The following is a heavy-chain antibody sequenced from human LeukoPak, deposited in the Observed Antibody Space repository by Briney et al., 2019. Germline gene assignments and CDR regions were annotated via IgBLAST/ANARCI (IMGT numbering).Heavy chain of an antibody. D-gene: IGHD3-10*01. CDR2: ISYDGSNK. Sequence: GSLRLSCAASGFTFSSYAMHWVRQAPGKGLEWVAVISYDGSNKYYADSVKGRFTISRDNSKNTLYLQMNSLRAEDTAVYYCANYYYGSGSYYNVTFFDYWGQGTLVTVSS. J-gene: IGHJ4*02. V-gene: IGHV3-30-3*01. CDR3: ANYYYGSGSYYNVTFFDY. CDR1: GFTFSSYA.